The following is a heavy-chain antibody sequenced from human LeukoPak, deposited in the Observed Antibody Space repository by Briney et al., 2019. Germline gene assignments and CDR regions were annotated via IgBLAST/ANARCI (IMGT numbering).Heavy chain of an antibody. V-gene: IGHV3-53*01. CDR1: GFTVSSNY. CDR2: IYSGGST. D-gene: IGHD3-22*01. J-gene: IGHJ4*02. CDR3: ARNPGGYRDY. Sequence: TGGSPRLSCAASGFTVSSNYMSWVRQAPGKGLEWVSVIYSGGSTYYADSVKGRFTISRDNSKNTLYLQMNSLRAEDTAVYYCARNPGGYRDYWGQGTLVTVSS.